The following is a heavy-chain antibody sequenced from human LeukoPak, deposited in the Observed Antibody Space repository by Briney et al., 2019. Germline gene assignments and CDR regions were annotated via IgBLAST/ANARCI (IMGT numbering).Heavy chain of an antibody. Sequence: SETLSLTCTVSGGSISSYYWSWIRQPPGKGLEWIGYIYYSGSTNYNPSLKSRVTISVDTSKNQFSLKLSSVTAADTAVYYCARGLTRGGRGRPYSSSWYGMAGDAFDIWGQGTMVTVSS. CDR2: IYYSGST. CDR1: GGSISSYY. J-gene: IGHJ3*02. CDR3: ARGLTRGGRGRPYSSSWYGMAGDAFDI. V-gene: IGHV4-59*12. D-gene: IGHD6-13*01.